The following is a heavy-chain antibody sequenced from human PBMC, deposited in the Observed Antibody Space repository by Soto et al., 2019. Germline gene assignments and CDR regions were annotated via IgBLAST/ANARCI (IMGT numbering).Heavy chain of an antibody. CDR1: GYTLTELS. J-gene: IGHJ5*02. CDR3: GVVAATLPWFDP. D-gene: IGHD2-15*01. CDR2: FDPEDGET. Sequence: ASVKVSCKVSGYTLTELSMHWVRQAPGKGLEWMGGFDPEDGETIYAQKFQGRVTMTEDTSTDTAYMELSSLRSEDTAVYYCGVVAATLPWFDPWGKGTLVTVSS. V-gene: IGHV1-24*01.